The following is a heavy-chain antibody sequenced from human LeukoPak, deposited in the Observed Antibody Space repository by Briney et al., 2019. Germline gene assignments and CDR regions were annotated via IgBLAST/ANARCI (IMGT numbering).Heavy chain of an antibody. CDR3: AKRGLNRFDY. D-gene: IGHD1-14*01. CDR2: ISGRDGST. Sequence: GGSLRLSCAASGFTFSSYAMSWVRQAPGKGLEWVSNISGRDGSTYYADSVKGRFTISRDNSKNTLYLQMNSLRVEDTAVYYCAKRGLNRFDYWGQGTLVTVSS. CDR1: GFTFSSYA. J-gene: IGHJ4*02. V-gene: IGHV3-23*01.